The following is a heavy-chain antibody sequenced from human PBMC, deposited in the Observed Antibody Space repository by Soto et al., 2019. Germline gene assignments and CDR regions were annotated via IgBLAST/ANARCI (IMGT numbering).Heavy chain of an antibody. CDR3: ARPARVCNSPGCAN. CDR2: INQDGSES. J-gene: IGHJ4*02. V-gene: IGHV3-7*01. Sequence: EVQLVESGGGLVQPGGSLRLSCVDSELAFSTYWMSWVRQAPGKGLEWVANINQDGSESYYVDSVKGRFTISRDNAKNSPYLQMTSLRADDTAVYYCARPARVCNSPGCANWGQGTLVTVSS. D-gene: IGHD2-2*01. CDR1: ELAFSTYW.